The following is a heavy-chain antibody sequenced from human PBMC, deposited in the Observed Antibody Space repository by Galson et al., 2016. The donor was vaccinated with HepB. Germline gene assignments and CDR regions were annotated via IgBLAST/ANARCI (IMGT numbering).Heavy chain of an antibody. CDR3: AKVLYASGSHSGMDV. Sequence: PALVKPPQTLTLTCTFSGFSLSTGGMCVSWIRQPPGKALEWLALIAWDDDKYYSTSLKTRLTISKDTSKNQVVLTMINMDPVDTATYYCAKVLYASGSHSGMDVWGQGTTVTVSS. CDR1: GFSLSTGGMC. J-gene: IGHJ6*02. D-gene: IGHD3-10*01. CDR2: IAWDDDK. V-gene: IGHV2-70*01.